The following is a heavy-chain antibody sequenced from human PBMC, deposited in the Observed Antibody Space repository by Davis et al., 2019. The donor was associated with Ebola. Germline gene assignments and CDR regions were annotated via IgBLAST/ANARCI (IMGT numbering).Heavy chain of an antibody. D-gene: IGHD2-21*01. CDR2: IVVDSGYT. CDR1: ALTSISSA. CDR3: AAPADDGNLVFAY. J-gene: IGHJ4*02. Sequence: AASVQVSCKASALTSISSALQWVRQARGQRLEWIGWIVVDSGYTSYAQKFQDRVTITRDMSTGPAYMELSSLRSEDTAVYYCAAPADDGNLVFAYWGQGTRVSVSS. V-gene: IGHV1-58*01.